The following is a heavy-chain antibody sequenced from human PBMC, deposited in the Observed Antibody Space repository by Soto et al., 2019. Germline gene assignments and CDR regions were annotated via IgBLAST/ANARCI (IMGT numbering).Heavy chain of an antibody. CDR3: ARNPATTGDFDF. D-gene: IGHD1-1*01. CDR2: MNPNNGDT. CDR1: GYTFTTYD. Sequence: QVQLVQSGAEVKKPGASVKVSCKASGYTFTTYDINWVRQATGQGLEWVGWMNPNNGDTGYAQSFQDRVTMNRDTSTSTAYMELGRLRSEDTAVYYCARNPATTGDFDFWGQGTLVTVSS. V-gene: IGHV1-8*01. J-gene: IGHJ4*02.